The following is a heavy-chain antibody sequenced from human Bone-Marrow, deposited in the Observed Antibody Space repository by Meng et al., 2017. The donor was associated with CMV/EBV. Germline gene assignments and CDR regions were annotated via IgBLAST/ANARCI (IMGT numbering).Heavy chain of an antibody. Sequence: SETLSLTCSVSGYFISYGYYWGWIRQPPGKGLEWIGRIYYTGTNHYNPSLKSRVTTSVDTSQNQSSLKLSSVTAADTAVYYCARGAQQWNSGDAFDIWGQGTLVTVSS. CDR2: IYYTGTN. CDR1: GYFISYGYY. J-gene: IGHJ3*02. V-gene: IGHV4-38-2*02. D-gene: IGHD1/OR15-1a*01. CDR3: ARGAQQWNSGDAFDI.